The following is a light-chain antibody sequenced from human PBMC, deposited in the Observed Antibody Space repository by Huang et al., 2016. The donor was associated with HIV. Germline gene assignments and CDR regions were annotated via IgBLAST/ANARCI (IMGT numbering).Light chain of an antibody. CDR3: QQSYSTPRA. J-gene: IGKJ1*01. V-gene: IGKV1-39*01. CDR1: QSISSY. Sequence: DIQMTQSPSSLSASVGDRVTITCRASQSISSYLNWYQQKPGKAPNLLIYAASSLQSGVPSRFSGSGSRTDFTLTISSLQPEDFATYYCQQSYSTPRAFGQGTKVEIK. CDR2: AAS.